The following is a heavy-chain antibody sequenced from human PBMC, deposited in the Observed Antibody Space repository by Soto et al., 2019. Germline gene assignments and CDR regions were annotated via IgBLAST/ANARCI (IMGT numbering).Heavy chain of an antibody. J-gene: IGHJ6*02. Sequence: GGSLRLSCAASGFTFSDHYMDWVRQAPGKGLEWVGRTRNKANSYTTEYAASVKGRFTISRDDSKNSLYLQMNSLKTEDTAVYYCASQRSWIPRRGDYYGMDVWGQGTTVTVSS. CDR3: ASQRSWIPRRGDYYGMDV. CDR1: GFTFSDHY. V-gene: IGHV3-72*01. D-gene: IGHD5-18*01. CDR2: TRNKANSYTT.